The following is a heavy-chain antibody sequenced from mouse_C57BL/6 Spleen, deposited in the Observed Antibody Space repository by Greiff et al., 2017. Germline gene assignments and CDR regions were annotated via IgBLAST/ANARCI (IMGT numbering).Heavy chain of an antibody. CDR2: ISDGGSYT. CDR3: ARDRGAFITTVVAPSYWYCDV. V-gene: IGHV5-4*01. CDR1: GFTFSSYA. J-gene: IGHJ1*03. Sequence: EVQRVESGGGLVKPGGSLKLSCAASGFTFSSYAMSWVRQTPDTRLEWVATISDGGSYTYYPDNVKGRFTISRDNAKNNLYLQMSHLKSSNTAMYYCARDRGAFITTVVAPSYWYCDVWGTGTTVTVSS. D-gene: IGHD1-1*01.